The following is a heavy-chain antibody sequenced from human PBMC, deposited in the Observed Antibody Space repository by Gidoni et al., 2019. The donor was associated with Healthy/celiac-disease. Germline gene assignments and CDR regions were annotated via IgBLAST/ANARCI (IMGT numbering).Heavy chain of an antibody. CDR3: ARAQYYYDSSGQFDY. J-gene: IGHJ4*02. CDR1: GGSISSYY. Sequence: QVQLQESGPGLVKPSETLSLTCTVSGGSISSYYGSWIRPPAGKGLEWIGRIYTSGSTNYTPSLKSRVTMSLDTSKNQFSLKLSSVTAADTAVYYCARAQYYYDSSGQFDYWGQGTLVTVSS. D-gene: IGHD3-22*01. V-gene: IGHV4-4*07. CDR2: IYTSGST.